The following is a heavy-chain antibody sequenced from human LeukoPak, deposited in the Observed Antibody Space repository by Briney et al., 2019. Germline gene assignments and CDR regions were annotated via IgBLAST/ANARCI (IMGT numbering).Heavy chain of an antibody. CDR3: ARRGSTRGYYYYGMDV. V-gene: IGHV1-8*02. Sequence: GASVKVSCKASGYTFTSYYMHWVRQATGQGLEWMGWMNPNSGNTGYAQKFQGRVTMTRNTSISTAYMELSSLRSEDTAVYYCARRGSTRGYYYYGMDVWGQGTTVTVSS. D-gene: IGHD2-2*01. CDR2: MNPNSGNT. J-gene: IGHJ6*02. CDR1: GYTFTSYY.